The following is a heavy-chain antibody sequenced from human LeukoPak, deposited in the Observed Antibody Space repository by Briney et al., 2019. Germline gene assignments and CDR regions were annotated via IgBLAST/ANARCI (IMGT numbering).Heavy chain of an antibody. D-gene: IGHD3-3*01. CDR1: GYTFTSYG. CDR3: ARTPWVTIFGVVPTPLGY. CDR2: ISAYNGNT. J-gene: IGHJ4*02. Sequence: ASVKVSCKASGYTFTSYGISWARQAPGQGLEWMGWISAYNGNTNYAQKLQGRVTMTTDTSTSTAYMELRSLRSDDTAVYYCARTPWVTIFGVVPTPLGYWGQGTLVTVSS. V-gene: IGHV1-18*01.